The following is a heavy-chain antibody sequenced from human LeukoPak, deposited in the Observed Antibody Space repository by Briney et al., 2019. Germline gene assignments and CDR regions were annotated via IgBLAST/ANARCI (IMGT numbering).Heavy chain of an antibody. CDR1: GFTFSSYS. J-gene: IGHJ4*02. CDR3: ARAIVVVPAAKGSGGY. V-gene: IGHV3-48*01. Sequence: GGSLRLSCAASGFTFSSYSMNWVRQAPGKGLEWVSYISSSSSTIYYADSVKGRFTISRDNAKNSLYLQMNSLRAEDTAVYYCARAIVVVPAAKGSGGYWGQGTLVTVSS. D-gene: IGHD2-2*01. CDR2: ISSSSSTI.